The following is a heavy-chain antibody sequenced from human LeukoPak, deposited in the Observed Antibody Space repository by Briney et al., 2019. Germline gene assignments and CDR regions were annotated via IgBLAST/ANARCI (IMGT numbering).Heavy chain of an antibody. D-gene: IGHD3-16*01. CDR1: GFTFSSFT. V-gene: IGHV3-21*01. Sequence: PGRSLRLSCAASGFTFSSFTMNWVRQAPGRGLEWVSSISSSSSYIYYADSVKGRFTISRDNAKNSLYLQMNSLRAEDTAVYFCARKSVPGSLLGDLDYWGQGTLVTVSS. CDR3: ARKSVPGSLLGDLDY. CDR2: ISSSSSYI. J-gene: IGHJ4*02.